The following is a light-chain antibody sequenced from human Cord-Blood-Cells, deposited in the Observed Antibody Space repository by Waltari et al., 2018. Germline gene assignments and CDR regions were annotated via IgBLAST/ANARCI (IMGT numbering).Light chain of an antibody. V-gene: IGLV2-14*01. CDR2: DVS. CDR3: SSYTSSSTLV. J-gene: IGLJ3*02. CDR1: SSAVGDYNY. Sequence: QSALTQPASVSGSPVQSITISCTGTSSAVGDYNYVSWYQPHPGKAPKLMIYDVSNRPSGVSNRFSGSKSGNTASLTISGLQAEDEADYYCSSYTSSSTLVFGGGTKLTVL.